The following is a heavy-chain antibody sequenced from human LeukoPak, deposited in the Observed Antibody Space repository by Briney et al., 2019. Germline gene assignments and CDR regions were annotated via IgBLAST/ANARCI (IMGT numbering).Heavy chain of an antibody. J-gene: IGHJ3*02. CDR3: ARLKLLWFGELPRSDAFDI. V-gene: IGHV4-4*07. Sequence: KPSETLSLTCTVSGGSISSYYWSWIRQPAGKGLEWIGRIYTSGSTNYNPSLKSRVTMSVDTSKNQFSLKLSSVTAADTAVYYCARLKLLWFGELPRSDAFDIWGQGTMVTVSS. CDR1: GGSISSYY. D-gene: IGHD3-10*01. CDR2: IYTSGST.